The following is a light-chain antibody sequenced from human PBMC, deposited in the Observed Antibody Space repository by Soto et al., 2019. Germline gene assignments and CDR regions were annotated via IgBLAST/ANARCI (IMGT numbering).Light chain of an antibody. CDR1: SGHSSYA. J-gene: IGLJ1*01. V-gene: IGLV4-69*01. CDR2: LNSDGSH. CDR3: QSWGTGIDYV. Sequence: QPVLTQSPSASASLGDSVKLTCTLSSGHSSYAIAWHQQQPEKGPRYLMKLNSDGSHCKGDGIPDSFSCSSSGAERYLTISRLSSDDEDDYYCQSWGTGIDYVFGTGTKVTVL.